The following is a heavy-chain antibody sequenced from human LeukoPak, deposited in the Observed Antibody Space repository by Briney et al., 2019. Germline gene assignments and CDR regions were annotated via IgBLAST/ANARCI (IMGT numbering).Heavy chain of an antibody. D-gene: IGHD3-9*01. CDR2: IYYSGST. CDR1: GGSISSGGYY. Sequence: SETLSLTCTVSGGSISSGGYYWSWIRQHPGKGLEWIGYIYYSGSTYYNPSLKGRVTISVDTSKNQFSLKLSSVTAADTAVYYCARAPGVLRYFDWPLTFDYWGQGTLVTVSS. V-gene: IGHV4-31*03. CDR3: ARAPGVLRYFDWPLTFDY. J-gene: IGHJ4*02.